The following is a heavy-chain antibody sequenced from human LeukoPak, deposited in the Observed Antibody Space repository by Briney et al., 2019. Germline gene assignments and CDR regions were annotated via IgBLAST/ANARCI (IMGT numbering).Heavy chain of an antibody. V-gene: IGHV1-2*02. D-gene: IGHD2-15*01. J-gene: IGHJ1*01. CDR3: ARGRAQYCSGGSCYPAPEYFQH. CDR2: INPNSGGT. Sequence: ASVKVSCKASGYTFTGYYMHWVRQAPGQGLEWMGWINPNSGGTNYAQKFQGRVTMTRDTSISTAYMELSRLRSDDTAVYYCARGRAQYCSGGSCYPAPEYFQHWGQGTLVTVSP. CDR1: GYTFTGYY.